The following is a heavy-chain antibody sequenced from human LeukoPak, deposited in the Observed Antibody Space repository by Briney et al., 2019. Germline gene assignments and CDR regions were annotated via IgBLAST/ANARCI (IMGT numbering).Heavy chain of an antibody. V-gene: IGHV1-18*01. CDR3: ARDYGSGSSYYFDY. Sequence: ASVKVSCKASGGTFSSYAISWVRQAPGQGLEWMGWISAYNGNTNYAQKLQGRVTMTTDTSTSTAYMELRSLRSDDTAVYYCARDYGSGSSYYFDYWGQGTLVTVSS. CDR2: ISAYNGNT. D-gene: IGHD3-10*01. J-gene: IGHJ4*02. CDR1: GGTFSSYA.